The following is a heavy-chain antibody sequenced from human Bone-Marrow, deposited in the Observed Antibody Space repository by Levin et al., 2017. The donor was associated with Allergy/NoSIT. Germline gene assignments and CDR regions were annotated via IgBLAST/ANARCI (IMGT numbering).Heavy chain of an antibody. CDR2: TYYSGST. CDR1: GGSISSGGYY. J-gene: IGHJ6*03. Sequence: SETLSLTCTVSGGSISSGGYYWSWIRQHPGKGLEWIGYTYYSGSTYYNPSLKSRVTISVDTSKNQFSLKLSSVTAADTAVYYCARGTSTSCYGYYYYYMDGWGKGTTVTVSS. V-gene: IGHV4-31*03. CDR3: ARGTSTSCYGYYYYYMDG. D-gene: IGHD2-2*01.